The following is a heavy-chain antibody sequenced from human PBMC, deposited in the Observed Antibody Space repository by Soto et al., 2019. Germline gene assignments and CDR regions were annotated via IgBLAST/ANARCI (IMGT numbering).Heavy chain of an antibody. CDR1: GGTFSSYA. D-gene: IGHD2-2*01. V-gene: IGHV1-69*06. CDR2: IIPIFGTA. Sequence: SVKVSCEASGGTFSSYAISWVRQAPGEGLEWMGGIIPIFGTAKDAQKFQGRVTITADKYTSTAYMELSSLRSEDTAVYYCARRVVVPAAIGGAYYYYGMDVWGQGTTVTVSS. CDR3: ARRVVVPAAIGGAYYYYGMDV. J-gene: IGHJ6*02.